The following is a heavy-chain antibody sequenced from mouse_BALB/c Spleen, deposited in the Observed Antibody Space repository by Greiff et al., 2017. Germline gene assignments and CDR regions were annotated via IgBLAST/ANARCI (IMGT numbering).Heavy chain of an antibody. CDR2: IWAGGST. CDR3: ARDNYRYDVGAMDY. J-gene: IGHJ4*01. D-gene: IGHD2-14*01. V-gene: IGHV2-9*02. Sequence: VQGVESGPGLVAPSQSLSITCTVSGFSLTSYGVHWVRQPPGKGLEWLGVIWAGGSTNYNSALMSRLSISKDNSKSQVFLKMNSLQTDDTAMYYCARDNYRYDVGAMDYWGQGTSVTVSS. CDR1: GFSLTSYG.